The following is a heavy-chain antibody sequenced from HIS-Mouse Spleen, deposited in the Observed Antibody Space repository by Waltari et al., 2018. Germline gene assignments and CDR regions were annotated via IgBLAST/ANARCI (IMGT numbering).Heavy chain of an antibody. V-gene: IGHV1-2*02. CDR1: GYSYPGYP. CDR2: INPNSGGT. CDR3: ARVPTIVPAAYYFDY. D-gene: IGHD2-2*01. Sequence: VQRAQSGAEVKMPGASVKVSCKASGYSYPGYPVLRVRLAPGQGLEWMGWINPNSGGTNYAQKFQGRVTMTRDTSISTAYMELSRLRSDDTAVYYCARVPTIVPAAYYFDYWGQGTLVTVSS. J-gene: IGHJ4*02.